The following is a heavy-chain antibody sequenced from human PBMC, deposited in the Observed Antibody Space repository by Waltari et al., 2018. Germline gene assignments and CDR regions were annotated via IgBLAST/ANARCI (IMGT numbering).Heavy chain of an antibody. D-gene: IGHD6-19*01. CDR2: VDPEDGET. V-gene: IGHV1-69-2*01. J-gene: IGHJ4*02. CDR1: GYTFTDYY. Sequence: EVQLVQSGAEVKKPGATVKISCKASGYTFTDYYMHWVQQAPGKGLEWMGRVDPEDGETIYAEKFQGRVTITADTSTDTVYMELSSLRSEDTAVYYCATEPIPHSSGFYYFDYWGQGTLVTVSS. CDR3: ATEPIPHSSGFYYFDY.